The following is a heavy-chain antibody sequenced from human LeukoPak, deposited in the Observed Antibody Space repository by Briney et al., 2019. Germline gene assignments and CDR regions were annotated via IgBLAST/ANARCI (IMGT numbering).Heavy chain of an antibody. Sequence: SETLSLTCAVYGGSFSGYYWSWIRQPPGKGLEWIGEINHSGSTNYNPSLKSRVTISVDTSKNQFSLKLSSVTAADTAVYYCARGHDPKNYFDYWGQGTLVTVSS. D-gene: IGHD1-1*01. CDR1: GGSFSGYY. V-gene: IGHV4-34*01. CDR2: INHSGST. CDR3: ARGHDPKNYFDY. J-gene: IGHJ4*02.